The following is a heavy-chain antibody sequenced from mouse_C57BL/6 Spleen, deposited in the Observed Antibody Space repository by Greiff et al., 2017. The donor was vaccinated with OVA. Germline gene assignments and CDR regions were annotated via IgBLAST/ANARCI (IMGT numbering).Heavy chain of an antibody. CDR3: ARHGSSGYYCDY. CDR1: GYTFTSYW. V-gene: IGHV1-53*01. Sequence: QVQLQQPGTELVKPGASVKLSCKASGYTFTSYWMHWVKQRPGQGLEWIGNINPSNGGTNYNEKFKSKATLTVDKSSSTAYMQLSSLTSEDSACDYCARHGSSGYYCDYWGQGTTLTVSS. D-gene: IGHD1-1*01. CDR2: INPSNGGT. J-gene: IGHJ2*01.